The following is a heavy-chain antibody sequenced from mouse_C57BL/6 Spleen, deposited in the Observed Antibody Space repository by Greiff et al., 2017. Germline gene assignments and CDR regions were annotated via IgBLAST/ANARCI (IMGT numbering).Heavy chain of an antibody. Sequence: VQLQQSGPELVKPGASVKISCKASGYTFTDYYMNWVKQSHGKSLEWIGDINPNNGGTSYNQKFKGKATLTVDKSSSTAYMELRSLTSEDSAVYYCARSTAVIAYAMDYWGQGTSVTVSS. D-gene: IGHD1-1*01. J-gene: IGHJ4*01. CDR2: INPNNGGT. CDR3: ARSTAVIAYAMDY. V-gene: IGHV1-26*01. CDR1: GYTFTDYY.